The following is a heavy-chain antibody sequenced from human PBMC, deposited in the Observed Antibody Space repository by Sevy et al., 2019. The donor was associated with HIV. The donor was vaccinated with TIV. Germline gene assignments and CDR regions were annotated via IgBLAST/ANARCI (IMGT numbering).Heavy chain of an antibody. V-gene: IGHV4-4*07. J-gene: IGHJ5*02. Sequence: SETLSLTCTVSGGSISSYYWSWIRQPAGKGLEWIGRIYTSGSTNYNPTLKSRVTMSVDTSKNQFSLKPSSVTAADTAVYYCAREAGEYGSGSYYRRWFDPWGQGTLVTVSS. D-gene: IGHD3-10*01. CDR1: GGSISSYY. CDR2: IYTSGST. CDR3: AREAGEYGSGSYYRRWFDP.